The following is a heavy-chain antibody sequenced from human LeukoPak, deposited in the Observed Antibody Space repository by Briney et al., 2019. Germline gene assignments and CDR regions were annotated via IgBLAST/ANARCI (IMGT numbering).Heavy chain of an antibody. CDR3: PRRGIQLWQRYNNWFDP. CDR2: INHSGST. J-gene: IGHJ5*02. CDR1: GGSFSGYY. Sequence: TSETLSLTCAVYGGSFSGYYWSWIRQPPGKGLEWIGEINHSGSTNYNPSLKSRVTISVDTSKNQFSLKLSSVTAADTAVYYCPRRGIQLWQRYNNWFDPWGQGTLVTVSS. V-gene: IGHV4-34*01. D-gene: IGHD5-18*01.